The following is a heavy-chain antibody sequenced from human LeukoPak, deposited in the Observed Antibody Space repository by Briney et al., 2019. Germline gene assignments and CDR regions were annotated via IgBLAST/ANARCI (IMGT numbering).Heavy chain of an antibody. D-gene: IGHD2-2*01. V-gene: IGHV3-21*01. J-gene: IGHJ5*02. CDR3: ARDLEADIVVVPAATNP. Sequence: GGSLRLSCAASGFTFSSYSMNWVRQAPGKGLEWVSSISSSSSYIYYADSVKGRFTISRDNAKNSLYLQMNSLRAEDTAVYYCARDLEADIVVVPAATNPWGQGTLVTVSS. CDR1: GFTFSSYS. CDR2: ISSSSSYI.